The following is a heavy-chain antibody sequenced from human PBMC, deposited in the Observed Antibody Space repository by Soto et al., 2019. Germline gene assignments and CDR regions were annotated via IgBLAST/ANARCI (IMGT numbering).Heavy chain of an antibody. Sequence: SETLSLTCAVYGVSFSGYYWTWIRQPPGTGLEWIGEINHSGSTNYNPSLKSRVTISVDTSKNQFSLKLSSVTAADTAVYYCARESAGSGKNNWFDPWGQGTLVTVSS. CDR1: GVSFSGYY. J-gene: IGHJ5*02. CDR3: ARESAGSGKNNWFDP. V-gene: IGHV4-34*01. D-gene: IGHD3-10*01. CDR2: INHSGST.